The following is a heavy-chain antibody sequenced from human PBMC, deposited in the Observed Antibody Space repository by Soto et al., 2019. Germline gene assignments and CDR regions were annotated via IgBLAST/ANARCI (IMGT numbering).Heavy chain of an antibody. CDR1: GGSISSYY. CDR3: ARDQGLNYGSFDS. V-gene: IGHV4-59*08. CDR2: IYYSGST. Sequence: SETLSLTCTVSGGSISSYYWSWIRQPPGKGLEWIGYIYYSGSTNYNPSLKSRVTISVDTSKNQFSLKLSSVTAADTAVYYCARDQGLNYGSFDSWGPGTLVTVSS. D-gene: IGHD3-10*01. J-gene: IGHJ4*02.